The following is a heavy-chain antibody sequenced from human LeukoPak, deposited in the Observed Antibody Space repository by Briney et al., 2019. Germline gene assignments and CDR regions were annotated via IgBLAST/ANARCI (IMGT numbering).Heavy chain of an antibody. CDR2: ISSSSSTI. J-gene: IGHJ6*03. Sequence: PGGSLRLSCAASGFTFSSYSMNWVRQAPGKGLEWVSYISSSSSTIYYADSVKGRFTISRDNAKNSLYLQMNSLRAEGTAVYYCARVRGGHYYYYMDVWGKGTTVTVSS. CDR1: GFTFSSYS. CDR3: ARVRGGHYYYYMDV. V-gene: IGHV3-48*01. D-gene: IGHD3-10*01.